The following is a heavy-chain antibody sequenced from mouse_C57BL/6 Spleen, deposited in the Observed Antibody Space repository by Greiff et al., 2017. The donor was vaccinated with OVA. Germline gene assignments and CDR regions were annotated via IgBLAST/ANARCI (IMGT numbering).Heavy chain of an antibody. J-gene: IGHJ3*01. CDR2: INPGSGGT. D-gene: IGHD2-4*01. V-gene: IGHV1-54*01. CDR3: ARGIKGAWFAY. CDR1: GYAFTNYL. Sequence: QVQLQQSGAELVRPGTSVKVSCKASGYAFTNYLIEWVKQRPGQGLEWIGVINPGSGGTNYNEKFKGKATLTADKSSSTAYMQLSSLTSEDSAVYFCARGIKGAWFAYWGQGTLVTVSA.